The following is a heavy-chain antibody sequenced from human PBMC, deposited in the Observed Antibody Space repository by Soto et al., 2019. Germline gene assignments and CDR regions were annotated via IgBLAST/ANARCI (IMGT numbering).Heavy chain of an antibody. Sequence: ASVKVSCKASGGTFSSYAISWVRQAPGQGLEWMGGIIPIFGTANYAQKFQGRVTITADESTSTAYMELSSLRSEDTAVYYCARRPGDYGDPFDYWGQGTLVTVSS. D-gene: IGHD4-17*01. CDR3: ARRPGDYGDPFDY. V-gene: IGHV1-69*13. CDR2: IIPIFGTA. CDR1: GGTFSSYA. J-gene: IGHJ4*02.